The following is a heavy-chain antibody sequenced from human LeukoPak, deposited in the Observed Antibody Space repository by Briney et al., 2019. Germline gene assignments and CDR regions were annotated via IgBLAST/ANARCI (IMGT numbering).Heavy chain of an antibody. CDR1: GYTFTSYD. CDR2: INPNSGGT. V-gene: IGHV1-2*02. D-gene: IGHD3-22*01. CDR3: ASARKSSSGYSDFDY. Sequence: ASVKVSCKASGYTFTSYDINWVRQATGQGLEWMGWINPNSGGTNYAQKFQGRVTMTRDTSISTAYMELSRLRSDDTAVYYCASARKSSSGYSDFDYWGQGTLVTVSS. J-gene: IGHJ4*02.